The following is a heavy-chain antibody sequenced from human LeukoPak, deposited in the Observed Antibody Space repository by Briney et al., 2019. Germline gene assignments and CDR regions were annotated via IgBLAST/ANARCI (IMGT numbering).Heavy chain of an antibody. V-gene: IGHV4-59*01. CDR2: IYYSGGT. Sequence: PSETLSLTCTVSGGSISSYYWSWIRQPPGKGLEWIGYIYYSGGTNYNPSLKSRVTISVDTSKNQFSLKLSSVTAADTAVYYCARDLKGVSLYYYGMDVWGQGTTVTVSS. D-gene: IGHD3-10*01. J-gene: IGHJ6*02. CDR3: ARDLKGVSLYYYGMDV. CDR1: GGSISSYY.